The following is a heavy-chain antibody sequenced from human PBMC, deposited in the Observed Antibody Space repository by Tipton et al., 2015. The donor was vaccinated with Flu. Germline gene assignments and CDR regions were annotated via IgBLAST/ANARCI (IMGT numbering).Heavy chain of an antibody. D-gene: IGHD1-1*01. CDR3: VQLKFL. CDR1: GFDFSDYW. CDR2: IKEDGRET. J-gene: IGHJ4*02. V-gene: IGHV3-7*01. Sequence: SLRLSRVASGFDFSDYWMTWVRQAPGKGLEWVANIKEDGRETYYADSVKGRFTISRDNAKRSLFLQMNSLRAEDTAVYYCVQLKFLWGQGTLVSVSS.